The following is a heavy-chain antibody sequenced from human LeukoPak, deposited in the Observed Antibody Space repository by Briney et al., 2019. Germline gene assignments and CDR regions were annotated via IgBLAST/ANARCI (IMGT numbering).Heavy chain of an antibody. Sequence: GGSLRLSCAASGFTFSSYAMSWVRQAPGKGLGWVSAISGSGGSTYYADSVKGRFTISRDNSKNTLYLQMNSLRAEDTAVYYCAKVGGNYYDSSGYYLSWGQGTLVTVSS. CDR1: GFTFSSYA. D-gene: IGHD3-22*01. V-gene: IGHV3-23*01. CDR3: AKVGGNYYDSSGYYLS. CDR2: ISGSGGST. J-gene: IGHJ5*02.